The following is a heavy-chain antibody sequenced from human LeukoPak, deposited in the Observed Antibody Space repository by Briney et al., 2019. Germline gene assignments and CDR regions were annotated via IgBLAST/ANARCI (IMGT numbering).Heavy chain of an antibody. V-gene: IGHV4-39*07. CDR1: GGSISSSSYY. CDR2: IYYSGST. CDR3: AREGVAVGTTFDY. Sequence: PSETLSLTCTVSGGSISSSSYYWGWIRQPPGKGLEWIGSIYYSGSTYYNPSLKSRVTISVDTSKNQFSLKLSSVTAADTAVYYCAREGVAVGTTFDYWGQGTLVTVSS. J-gene: IGHJ4*02. D-gene: IGHD6-19*01.